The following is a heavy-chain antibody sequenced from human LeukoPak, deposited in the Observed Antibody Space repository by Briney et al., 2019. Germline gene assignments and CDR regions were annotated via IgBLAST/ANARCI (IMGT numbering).Heavy chain of an antibody. CDR3: AREVYYYDSSGYSHDAFDI. Sequence: GGSLRLSCAASGFTFSNYVIHWVRQAPGKGLEWVSVIYSGGSTYYADSVKGRFTISRDNSKNTLYLQMNSLRAEDTAVYYCAREVYYYDSSGYSHDAFDIWGQGTMVTVSS. D-gene: IGHD3-22*01. CDR1: GFTFSNYV. CDR2: IYSGGST. J-gene: IGHJ3*02. V-gene: IGHV3-66*01.